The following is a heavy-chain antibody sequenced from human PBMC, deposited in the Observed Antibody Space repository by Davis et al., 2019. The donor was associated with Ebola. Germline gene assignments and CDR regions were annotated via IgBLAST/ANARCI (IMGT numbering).Heavy chain of an antibody. CDR2: ISYDGSNK. CDR3: AKDRYMGLLRAHFFDY. CDR1: GFTFSSYG. Sequence: GGSLRLSCAASGFTFSSYGMHWVRQAPGKGLEWVAVISYDGSNKYYADSVKGRFTISRDNSKNSLYLQMNGLRTEDTALYYCAKDRYMGLLRAHFFDYWGQGTLVTVSS. D-gene: IGHD1-26*01. J-gene: IGHJ4*02. V-gene: IGHV3-30*18.